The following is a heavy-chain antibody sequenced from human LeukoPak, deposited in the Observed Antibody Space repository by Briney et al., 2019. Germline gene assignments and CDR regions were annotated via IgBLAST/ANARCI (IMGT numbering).Heavy chain of an antibody. Sequence: GGSLRLSCAASGFTFSSYEMNWVRQAPGKGLEWVSYISSSGSTIYYADSVKGRFTISRDNAKNSLYLQMNSLRAEDTVVYYCAELGITMVGGVGGKGTTVTTSP. D-gene: IGHD3-10*02. CDR1: GFTFSSYE. CDR2: ISSSGSTI. CDR3: AELGITMVGGV. V-gene: IGHV3-48*03. J-gene: IGHJ6*04.